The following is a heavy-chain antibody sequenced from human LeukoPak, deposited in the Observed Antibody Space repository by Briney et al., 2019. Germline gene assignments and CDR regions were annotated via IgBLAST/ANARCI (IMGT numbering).Heavy chain of an antibody. J-gene: IGHJ4*02. CDR2: ITGSGGTT. Sequence: PGGSLRLSCAASGFTFSSYEMHWVRQAPGKGLEWVSGITGSGGTTYYADSVKGRFTISRDNSKNTLYLQMNSLRAEDTAVYYCSKDQWRGAVAGLYYFDYWGQGTLVTVSS. CDR3: SKDQWRGAVAGLYYFDY. D-gene: IGHD6-19*01. CDR1: GFTFSSYE. V-gene: IGHV3-23*01.